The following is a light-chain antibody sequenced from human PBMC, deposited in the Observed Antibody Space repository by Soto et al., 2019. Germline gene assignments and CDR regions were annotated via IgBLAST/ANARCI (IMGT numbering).Light chain of an antibody. Sequence: DIHMTQSPSTLSASVWYRVAITCRASRIVSNVLAWFQQKPGKGPELLIYDVSNLQSGVPSRFTGSGSGTEFTLNIRSLQPDAFEVYYCKHYYRSPWTFGKGSXVDLK. V-gene: IGKV1-5*01. CDR1: RIVSNV. J-gene: IGKJ1*01. CDR3: KHYYRSPWT. CDR2: DVS.